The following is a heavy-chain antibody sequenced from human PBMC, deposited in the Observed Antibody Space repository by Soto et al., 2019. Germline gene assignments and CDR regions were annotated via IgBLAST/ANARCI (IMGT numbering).Heavy chain of an antibody. V-gene: IGHV1-2*02. D-gene: IGHD3-3*01. CDR1: GYTFTGYY. Sequence: GASVKVSCKASGYTFTGYYMHWGRQAPGQGLEWMGWINPNSGGTNYAQKFQGRVTMTRDTSISTAYMELSRLRSDDTAVYYCAIPHYDFWSGLYYWGQGTLVTVSS. CDR3: AIPHYDFWSGLYY. J-gene: IGHJ4*02. CDR2: INPNSGGT.